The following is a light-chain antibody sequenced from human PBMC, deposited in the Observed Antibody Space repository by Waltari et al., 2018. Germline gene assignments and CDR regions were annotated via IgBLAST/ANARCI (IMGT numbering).Light chain of an antibody. Sequence: IQMTQSPSTVSASVGARVTITCRASQTVSYWLAWYQQKPGKAPNLLIYDASTLQSGVPSRFSGSGSGTEFTLTISSLQPDDFGTYYCQQYNSYLITFGQGTRLEIK. J-gene: IGKJ5*01. CDR3: QQYNSYLIT. CDR2: DAS. V-gene: IGKV1-5*01. CDR1: QTVSYW.